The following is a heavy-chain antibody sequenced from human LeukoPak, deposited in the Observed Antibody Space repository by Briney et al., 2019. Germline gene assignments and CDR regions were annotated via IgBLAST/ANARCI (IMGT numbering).Heavy chain of an antibody. V-gene: IGHV3-74*01. CDR1: GLTFSTYW. CDR2: VNSDGSST. J-gene: IGHJ3*02. CDR3: LTIVETDLDAFDI. Sequence: GGSLRLSCAVSGLTFSTYWMHWVRQAPGKGLVWVSRVNSDGSSTTYADSVEGRFTISRDNAKNTLYLQMNSLRAEDTAVYYCLTIVETDLDAFDIWGQGTKVTVSS. D-gene: IGHD2-21*02.